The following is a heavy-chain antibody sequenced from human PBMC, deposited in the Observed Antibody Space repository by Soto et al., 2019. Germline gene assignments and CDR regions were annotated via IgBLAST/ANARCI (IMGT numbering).Heavy chain of an antibody. V-gene: IGHV3-74*01. CDR2: INSDGSST. J-gene: IGHJ6*02. Sequence: PGGSLRLSCAASGFTFSSYWMHWVRQAPGKGLVWVSRINSDGSSTSYADSVKGRFTISRDNAKNTLYLHMNSLRAEDTAVYYCARAVESYDFWSGTNYYGMDVWGQGTTVTVSS. CDR1: GFTFSSYW. D-gene: IGHD3-3*01. CDR3: ARAVESYDFWSGTNYYGMDV.